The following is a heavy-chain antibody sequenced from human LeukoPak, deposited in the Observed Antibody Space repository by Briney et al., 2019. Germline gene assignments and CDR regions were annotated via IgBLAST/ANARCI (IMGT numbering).Heavy chain of an antibody. CDR3: ARTAMVTDFDY. V-gene: IGHV3-74*01. J-gene: IGHJ4*02. CDR1: GFTFSSHW. CDR2: INSDGSST. Sequence: GGSLRLSCAASGFTFSSHWMHWVRQAPGKGLVWVSRINSDGSSTSYADSVKGRFTISRDNAKNTLYLQMNSLRAEDTAVYYCARTAMVTDFDYWGQGTLVTVSS. D-gene: IGHD5-18*01.